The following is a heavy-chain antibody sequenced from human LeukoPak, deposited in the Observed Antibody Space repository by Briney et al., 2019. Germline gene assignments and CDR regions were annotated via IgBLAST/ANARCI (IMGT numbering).Heavy chain of an antibody. J-gene: IGHJ4*02. D-gene: IGHD5-18*01. V-gene: IGHV3-30*02. CDR3: AKDPRDHSYGWSWRYFDC. CDR2: IRYDGSNK. CDR1: GFTFSSYA. Sequence: GSLRLSCAASGFTFSSYAMHWVRQAPGKGLEWVAFIRYDGSNKYYADSVKGRFTISRDNSKNTLYLQMNSLRAEDTAVYYCAKDPRDHSYGWSWRYFDCWGQGTLVTVSS.